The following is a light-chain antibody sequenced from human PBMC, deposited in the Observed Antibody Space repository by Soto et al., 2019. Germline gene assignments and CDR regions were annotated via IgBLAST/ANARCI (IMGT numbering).Light chain of an antibody. V-gene: IGKV3-20*01. J-gene: IGKJ2*01. CDR1: QSLSSSY. CDR2: GAS. CDR3: QQYGGSPPYT. Sequence: EIVLTQSPGTLSLSPGERATLSCRASQSLSSSYLAWYQQKPGQAPRLRIYGASSRATGIPDRFSGSRSGTGFTPTISRLEPEDFAVYYCQQYGGSPPYTFGQGTKVEIK.